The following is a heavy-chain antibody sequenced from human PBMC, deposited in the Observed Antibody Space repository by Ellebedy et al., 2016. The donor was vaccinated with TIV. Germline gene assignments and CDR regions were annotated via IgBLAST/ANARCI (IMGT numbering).Heavy chain of an antibody. J-gene: IGHJ4*02. V-gene: IGHV3-15*07. CDR3: TTGSRYTTFDY. Sequence: GGSLRLXXAASGFTFSNAWMNWVRQAPGKGLEWVGRIKSKTDGGTTDYAAPVKGRFTISRDDSKNTLYLQMNSLKTEDTAVYYCTTGSRYTTFDYWGQGTLVTVSS. CDR1: GFTFSNAW. D-gene: IGHD5-18*01. CDR2: IKSKTDGGTT.